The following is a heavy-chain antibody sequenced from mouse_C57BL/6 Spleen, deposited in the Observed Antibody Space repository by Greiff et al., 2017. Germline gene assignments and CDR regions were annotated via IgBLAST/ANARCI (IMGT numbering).Heavy chain of an antibody. CDR2: INPNNGGT. D-gene: IGHD2-1*01. J-gene: IGHJ3*01. CDR3: ARSTTFAY. CDR1: GYTFTDYY. Sequence: VQLKQSGPELVKPGASVKISCKASGYTFTDYYMNWVKQSHGKSLEWIGDINPNNGGTSYNQKFKGKATLTVDKSSSTAYMELRSLTSEDSAVYYCARSTTFAYWGQGTLVTVSA. V-gene: IGHV1-26*01.